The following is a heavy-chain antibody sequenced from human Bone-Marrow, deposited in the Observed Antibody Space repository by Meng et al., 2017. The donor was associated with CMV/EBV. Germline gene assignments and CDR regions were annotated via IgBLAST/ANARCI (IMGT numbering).Heavy chain of an antibody. V-gene: IGHV3-23*03. CDR1: GFTFSSYA. Sequence: EGSLRLSCAASGFTFSSYAMSWVRQAPGKGLEWVSVIYSGGSSTYYADSVKGRFTISRDNSKNTLYLQMNSLRAEDTAVYYCAKGRELRNFDLWGRGTLVTVSS. CDR3: AKGRELRNFDL. J-gene: IGHJ2*01. CDR2: IYSGGSST. D-gene: IGHD1-26*01.